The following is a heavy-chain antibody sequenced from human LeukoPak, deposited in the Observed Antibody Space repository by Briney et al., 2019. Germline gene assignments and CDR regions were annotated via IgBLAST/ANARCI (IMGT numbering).Heavy chain of an antibody. CDR3: ARGMNVVPAAVNWFDP. CDR2: INHSGST. Sequence: KPSETLSLTCAVYGGSFSGYYWSWIRQPPGKGLEWIGEINHSGSTNYNPSLKSRVTISVDTSTNQFSLKLSSVTAADTAVYYCARGMNVVPAAVNWFDPWGQGTLVTVSS. J-gene: IGHJ5*02. V-gene: IGHV4-34*01. CDR1: GGSFSGYY. D-gene: IGHD2-2*01.